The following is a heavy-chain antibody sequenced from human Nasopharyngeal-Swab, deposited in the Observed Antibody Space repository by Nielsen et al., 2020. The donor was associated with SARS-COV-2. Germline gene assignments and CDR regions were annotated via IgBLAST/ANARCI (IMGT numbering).Heavy chain of an antibody. J-gene: IGHJ5*02. CDR3: ARLESSFNWFDP. V-gene: IGHV4-39*01. CDR1: GGSISSSSYY. Sequence: SETLSLTCTVSGGSISSSSYYWGWIRQPPGKGLEWIGSIYYSGSTYYNPSLKSRVTISVDTSKNQLSLKLSSVTAADTAVYYCARLESSFNWFDPWGQGTLVTVSS. CDR2: IYYSGST. D-gene: IGHD6-13*01.